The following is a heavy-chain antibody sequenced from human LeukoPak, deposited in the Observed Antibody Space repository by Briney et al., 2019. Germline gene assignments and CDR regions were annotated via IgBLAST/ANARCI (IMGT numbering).Heavy chain of an antibody. CDR2: IYTSGST. CDR3: ARDQKGYCSSTSCYKYNWFDP. J-gene: IGHJ5*02. Sequence: SETLSLTCTVSGGSLSSYYWSWIRQPAGKGLEWIGRIYTSGSTNYNPSLKSRVTMSVDTSKNKFSLKLSSVTAADTAVYYCARDQKGYCSSTSCYKYNWFDPWGQGTLVTVSS. D-gene: IGHD2-2*02. V-gene: IGHV4-4*07. CDR1: GGSLSSYY.